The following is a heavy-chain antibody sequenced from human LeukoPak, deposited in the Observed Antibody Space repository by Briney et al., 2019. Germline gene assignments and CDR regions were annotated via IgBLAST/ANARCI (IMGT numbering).Heavy chain of an antibody. D-gene: IGHD5-18*01. Sequence: VQPGGSLRLSCAASGFTFSIYWMHWVRQPPGKGLVWVSRINSDGSSTSYADSVKGRFTISRDNAKNTLYLQMNSLRVEDTALYYCARDAPGNTALDCWGQGSLVTVSS. CDR1: GFTFSIYW. V-gene: IGHV3-74*01. CDR2: INSDGSST. J-gene: IGHJ4*02. CDR3: ARDAPGNTALDC.